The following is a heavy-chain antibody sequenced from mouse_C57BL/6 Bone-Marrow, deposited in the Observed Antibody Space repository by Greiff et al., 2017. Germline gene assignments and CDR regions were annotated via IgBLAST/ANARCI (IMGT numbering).Heavy chain of an antibody. Sequence: VQLVESGPGLVQPSQSLSITCTVSGFSLTSYGVHWVRQSPGKGLEWLGVIWSGGSTDYNAAFISRLSISKDNSKSQVFFKMTRLQADDTAIYYCARRGLRDAMDYWGQGTSVTVSS. CDR3: ARRGLRDAMDY. CDR2: IWSGGST. D-gene: IGHD1-1*01. CDR1: GFSLTSYG. J-gene: IGHJ4*01. V-gene: IGHV2-2*01.